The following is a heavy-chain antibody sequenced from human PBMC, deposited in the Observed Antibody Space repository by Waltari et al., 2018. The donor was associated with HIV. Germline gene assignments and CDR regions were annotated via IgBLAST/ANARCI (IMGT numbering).Heavy chain of an antibody. CDR1: VESFRVSH. V-gene: IGHV4-34*01. CDR3: ARRDDGLRFNYNGNWFDP. J-gene: IGHJ5*02. D-gene: IGHD1-1*01. CDR2: INHSGVT. Sequence: QVQLQQWGTRLLTPSETLSLTCAVSVESFRVSHWPWILQSPAQGLEWIGDINHSGVTNYNPSLKSRVAISADASKNQFSLSLSSVTAADTAVYYCARRDDGLRFNYNGNWFDPWGQGTLVTVS.